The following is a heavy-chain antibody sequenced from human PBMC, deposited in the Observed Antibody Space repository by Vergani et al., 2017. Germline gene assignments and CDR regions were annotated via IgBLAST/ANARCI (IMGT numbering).Heavy chain of an antibody. Sequence: QLQLQESGSGLVKPSQTLSLTCAVSGGSISSGGYSWSWIRQPPGKGLEWIGYIYHSGSTYYNPSLKSRVTISVDRSKNQFSLKLSSVTAADTAVYYCAARPYYYDSSGYYGWFDPWGQGTLVTVSS. J-gene: IGHJ5*02. CDR3: AARPYYYDSSGYYGWFDP. CDR2: IYHSGST. CDR1: GGSISSGGYS. V-gene: IGHV4-30-2*01. D-gene: IGHD3-22*01.